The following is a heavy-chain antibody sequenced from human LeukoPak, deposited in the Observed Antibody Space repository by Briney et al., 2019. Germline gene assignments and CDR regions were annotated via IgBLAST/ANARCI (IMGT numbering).Heavy chain of an antibody. Sequence: GGSLRLSCAASGFTVTGHYMSWVRQAPGKGLEWVSFIYSGGSTYYADSVKGRFTISRANSTTTQYLHMNRLRAEDTAVYYCARAYRSGYFNMGYWGQGTLVTVSS. V-gene: IGHV3-66*01. CDR3: ARAYRSGYFNMGY. CDR1: GFTVTGHY. J-gene: IGHJ4*02. D-gene: IGHD3-22*01. CDR2: IYSGGST.